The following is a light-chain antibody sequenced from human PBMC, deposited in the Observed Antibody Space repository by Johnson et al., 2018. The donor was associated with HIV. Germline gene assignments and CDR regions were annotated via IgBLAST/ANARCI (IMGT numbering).Light chain of an antibody. J-gene: IGLJ1*01. CDR3: GTWDSSLSAV. CDR1: SSNIGNDS. V-gene: IGLV1-51*02. Sequence: QSVLTQPPSVSAAPGQRVTISCSGSSSNIGNDSVSWYQQLPGTAPELLIYENNRRPSGIPDRFSGSKSGTSATLVITGLQTGDEADYFCGTWDSSLSAVFGTGTKVTVL. CDR2: ENN.